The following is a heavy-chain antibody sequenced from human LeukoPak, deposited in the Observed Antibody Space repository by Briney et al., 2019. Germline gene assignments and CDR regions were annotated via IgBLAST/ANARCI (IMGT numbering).Heavy chain of an antibody. V-gene: IGHV3-43*02. CDR1: GFAFADYA. CDR2: IRADGGRT. Sequence: GGSLRLSCAASGFAFADYAMHWVRQIPGKGLECVAHIRADGGRTFYADSVKGRFTVSRDNGKNFLFLQMDSLTSDDTALYYCSTWAFYHGLDVWGQGATVIVSS. CDR3: STWAFYHGLDV. J-gene: IGHJ6*02. D-gene: IGHD2/OR15-2a*01.